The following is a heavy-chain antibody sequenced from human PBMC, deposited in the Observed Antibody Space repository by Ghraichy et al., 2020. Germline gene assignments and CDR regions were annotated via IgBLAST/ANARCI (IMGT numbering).Heavy chain of an antibody. CDR3: ARDRGGSYRANWFDP. Sequence: VKVSCKASGYTFTSYGISWVRQAAGQGLEWMGWISAYNGNTNYAQKLQGRVTMTPDTSTSTAYMGLRSLRSDDTAVDYCARDRGGSYRANWFDPWGQGTLVTVSS. D-gene: IGHD1-26*01. CDR1: GYTFTSYG. CDR2: ISAYNGNT. J-gene: IGHJ5*02. V-gene: IGHV1-18*04.